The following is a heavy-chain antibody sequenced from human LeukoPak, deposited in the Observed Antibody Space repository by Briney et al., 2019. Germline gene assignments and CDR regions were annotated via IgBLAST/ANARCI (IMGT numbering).Heavy chain of an antibody. CDR1: GGTFSSYA. D-gene: IGHD2-15*01. V-gene: IGHV1-69*13. CDR2: IIPIFGTA. CDR3: ARDVVVVAAPSGAFDI. Sequence: ASVKVSCKASGGTFSSYAISWVRQAPGQGLEWMGGIIPIFGTANYAQKFQGRVTITADESTSTAYMELSSLRSEDTAVYYCARDVVVVAAPSGAFDIWAKGQWSPSLQ. J-gene: IGHJ3*02.